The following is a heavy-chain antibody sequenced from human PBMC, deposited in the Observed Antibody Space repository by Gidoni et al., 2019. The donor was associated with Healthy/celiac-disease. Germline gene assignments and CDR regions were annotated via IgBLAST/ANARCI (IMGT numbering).Heavy chain of an antibody. D-gene: IGHD4-17*01. V-gene: IGHV3-15*07. CDR1: GFTFGNAW. CDR3: TTEADYGDPRDAFDI. Sequence: EVQLVESGGGLVKPGGSLRPSCAAPGFTFGNAWMNWVRPAPGKGLEWVGRIKSKTDGGTTDYAAPVKGRFTISRDDSKNTLYLQMNSLKTEDTAVYYCTTEADYGDPRDAFDIWGQGTMVTVSS. J-gene: IGHJ3*02. CDR2: IKSKTDGGTT.